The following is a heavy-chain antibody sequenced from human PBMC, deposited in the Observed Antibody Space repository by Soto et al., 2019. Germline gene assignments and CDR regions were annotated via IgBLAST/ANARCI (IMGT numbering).Heavy chain of an antibody. J-gene: IGHJ4*02. CDR3: AKDRAGFFGVVTDST. Sequence: EVQLLESGGGLVQPGGSLRLSCAASGFTFSSSAMSWVRQAPGKGLEWVSAISGSGGTTYYADSVKGRFTISRYNSKNTLFLKMNSLRAEDTAVYYCAKDRAGFFGVVTDSTRGQGTLVTVSS. CDR1: GFTFSSSA. V-gene: IGHV3-23*01. CDR2: ISGSGGTT. D-gene: IGHD3-3*01.